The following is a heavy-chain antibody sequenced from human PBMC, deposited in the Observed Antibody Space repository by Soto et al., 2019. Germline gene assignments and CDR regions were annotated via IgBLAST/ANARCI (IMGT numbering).Heavy chain of an antibody. D-gene: IGHD3-3*01. CDR2: IYWDDDK. Sequence: QITLKESGPTLVKPTQTLTLTCTFSGFSLSTSGVGVGWIRQPPGKALEWLALIYWDDDKRYSPSLKSRLTIPKDTSXNQQVXXMTNMDPVDTATYYCAHRTSSYYDFWSGRTNWFDPWGQGTLVTVSS. J-gene: IGHJ5*02. CDR1: GFSLSTSGVG. V-gene: IGHV2-5*02. CDR3: AHRTSSYYDFWSGRTNWFDP.